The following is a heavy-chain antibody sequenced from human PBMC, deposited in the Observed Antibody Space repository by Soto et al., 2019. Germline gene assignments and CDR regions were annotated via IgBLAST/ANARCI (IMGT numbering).Heavy chain of an antibody. CDR1: GFTFSSYA. J-gene: IGHJ4*02. CDR3: ARGLSMITFGGVIPNFDY. D-gene: IGHD3-16*02. V-gene: IGHV3-23*01. Sequence: SLRLSCAASGFTFSSYAMSWVRQAPGKGLEWVSAISGSGGSTYYADSVKGRFTISRDNSKNTLYLQMNSLRAEDTAVYYCARGLSMITFGGVIPNFDYWGQGTLVTVSS. CDR2: ISGSGGST.